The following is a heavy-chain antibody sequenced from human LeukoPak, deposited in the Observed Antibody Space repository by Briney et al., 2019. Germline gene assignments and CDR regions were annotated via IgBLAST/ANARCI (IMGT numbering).Heavy chain of an antibody. Sequence: PGGSLRLSCAASGFTFNNYAMSWVRQAPGKGLEWVSAISGSGGSTYYADSVKGRFTISRDNSKNTLYLQMDSLRAEDTAVYYCAKTVPNSSSWYYYYYGMDVWGQGNTVTVSS. CDR1: GFTFNNYA. J-gene: IGHJ6*02. D-gene: IGHD6-13*01. CDR3: AKTVPNSSSWYYYYYGMDV. V-gene: IGHV3-23*01. CDR2: ISGSGGST.